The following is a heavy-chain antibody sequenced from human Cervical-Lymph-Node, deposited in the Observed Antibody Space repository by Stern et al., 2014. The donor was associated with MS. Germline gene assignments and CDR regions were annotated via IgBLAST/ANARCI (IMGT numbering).Heavy chain of an antibody. J-gene: IGHJ4*02. Sequence: ESGPALVKPTQTLTLTCTFSGFSLSTSGMRVSWIRQPPGKALEWLALIDWDDDKYYSTSLKTRLTISKDTSKNQVVLTMTNMDPVDTATYYCARIRYYDSSGYLDYWGQGTLVTVSS. CDR3: ARIRYYDSSGYLDY. D-gene: IGHD3-22*01. CDR1: GFSLSTSGMR. CDR2: IDWDDDK. V-gene: IGHV2-70*01.